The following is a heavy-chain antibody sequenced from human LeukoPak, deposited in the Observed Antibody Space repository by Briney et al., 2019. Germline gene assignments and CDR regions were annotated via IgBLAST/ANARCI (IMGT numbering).Heavy chain of an antibody. V-gene: IGHV3-74*01. Sequence: PGGSLRLSCAASGFTFSNYWMHWVRQAPGEGLMWLSRINSDGSTTSYAGSVKGRFTISRDNAKNTLYPQLNTLRAEDTAVYYCARETWGGLDYWGQGTLVSVSS. CDR2: INSDGSTT. CDR3: ARETWGGLDY. J-gene: IGHJ4*02. D-gene: IGHD3-16*01. CDR1: GFTFSNYW.